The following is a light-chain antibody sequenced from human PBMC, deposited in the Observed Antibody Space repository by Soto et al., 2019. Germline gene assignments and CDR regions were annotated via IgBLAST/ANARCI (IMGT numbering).Light chain of an antibody. Sequence: QSALAQPASVSGSPGQSVTISCTGPRSDIGDSNFISWYQHSPGKAPRLLIYQVNNRPSGVSGRFSGSKAGNTASLTISGLLDDDEADYFCASFRSGTTLLFGSGTKVTVX. J-gene: IGLJ1*01. CDR3: ASFRSGTTLL. CDR2: QVN. CDR1: RSDIGDSNF. V-gene: IGLV2-14*01.